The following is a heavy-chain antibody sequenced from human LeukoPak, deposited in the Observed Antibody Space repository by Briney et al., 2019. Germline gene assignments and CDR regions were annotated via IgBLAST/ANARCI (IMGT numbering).Heavy chain of an antibody. CDR2: IYYSGST. J-gene: IGHJ4*02. V-gene: IGHV4-39*01. Sequence: SETLSLTCTVSGGSISSSRYYWGWIRQPPGKGLEWIGSIYYSGSTYYNPSLKSRVTISVDTSKNQFSLKLTSVTAADTAVYYCARVNNILTGYATHTPFDYWGQGTLVTVSS. CDR3: ARVNNILTGYATHTPFDY. CDR1: GGSISSSRYY. D-gene: IGHD3-9*01.